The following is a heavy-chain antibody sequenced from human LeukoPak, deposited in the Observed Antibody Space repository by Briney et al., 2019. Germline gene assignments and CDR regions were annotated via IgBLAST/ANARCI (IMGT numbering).Heavy chain of an antibody. D-gene: IGHD3-10*01. V-gene: IGHV1-18*01. CDR3: ARRTMVRGVTYYYCMDV. Sequence: ASVKVSCKASGYTFTNYGISWVRQAPGQGLEWMGWISVYNDNTNYAQKLQGRVTMTTDTSTSTAYMELRSLRSDDTALYYCARRTMVRGVTYYYCMDVWGKGTTVTVSS. CDR1: GYTFTNYG. CDR2: ISVYNDNT. J-gene: IGHJ6*03.